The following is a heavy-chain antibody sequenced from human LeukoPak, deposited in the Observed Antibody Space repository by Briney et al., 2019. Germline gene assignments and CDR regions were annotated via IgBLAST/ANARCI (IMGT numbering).Heavy chain of an antibody. CDR3: ASLGGIVVVPAAIWDWFDP. J-gene: IGHJ5*02. Sequence: GRSLRLSCAASGFTFSSYARHWVRQAPGKGLEWVAVISHDGSNKYYADFVKGRFTISRDNSKTTLYLQMNSLSAEDTAVYYCASLGGIVVVPAAIWDWFDPWGQGTLVTVSS. CDR1: GFTFSSYA. V-gene: IGHV3-30-3*01. D-gene: IGHD2-2*01. CDR2: ISHDGSNK.